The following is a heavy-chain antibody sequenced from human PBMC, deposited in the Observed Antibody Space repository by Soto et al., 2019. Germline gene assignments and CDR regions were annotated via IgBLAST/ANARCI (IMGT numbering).Heavy chain of an antibody. CDR2: IYYSGNT. CDR3: AREGYSRYFAL. D-gene: IGHD3-22*01. Sequence: QVQLQESGPGLVKPSETLSLTCTVSGGSISSYYWSWIRQPPGKGLEWIGYIYYSGNTNYNPSLKSRVTISVDTSKNHVSLKLSSVTAADTAVYYCAREGYSRYFALWGRGTLVTVSS. V-gene: IGHV4-59*01. J-gene: IGHJ2*01. CDR1: GGSISSYY.